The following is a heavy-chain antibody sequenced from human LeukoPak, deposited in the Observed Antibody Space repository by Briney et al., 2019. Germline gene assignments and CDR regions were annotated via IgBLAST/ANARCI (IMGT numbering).Heavy chain of an antibody. Sequence: GGSLRLSCAASGFTFSSYEMNWVRQAPGKGLEWVSYISNTGTTIYYADSVKGRFTISRDNAKNSLYLQMNSLRAEDTAAYYCARGGAADYWGQGTQVTVSS. CDR3: ARGGAADY. V-gene: IGHV3-48*03. J-gene: IGHJ4*02. D-gene: IGHD1-26*01. CDR2: ISNTGTTI. CDR1: GFTFSSYE.